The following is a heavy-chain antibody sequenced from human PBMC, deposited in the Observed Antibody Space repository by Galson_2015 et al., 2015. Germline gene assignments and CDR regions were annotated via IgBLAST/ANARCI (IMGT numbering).Heavy chain of an antibody. CDR3: VRGRQHLDY. D-gene: IGHD6-13*01. V-gene: IGHV1-2*06. CDR2: INPNSGNT. Sequence: CKASGYAFSGYFIHWVRQAPGQGLEWMGRINPNSGNTNSTQKFQGRVALTRDTSITTVYTELSSLRSDDTAVYYCVRGRQHLDYWGQGALVTVSS. J-gene: IGHJ4*02. CDR1: GYAFSGYF.